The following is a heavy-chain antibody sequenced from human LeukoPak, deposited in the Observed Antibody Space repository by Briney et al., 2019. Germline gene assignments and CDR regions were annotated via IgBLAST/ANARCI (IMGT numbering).Heavy chain of an antibody. CDR2: ISSSSSTI. J-gene: IGHJ4*02. CDR3: AIFRSTAAAGDLSDY. D-gene: IGHD6-13*01. CDR1: GFTFSGYS. V-gene: IGHV3-48*02. Sequence: PGGSLRLSCAASGFTFSGYSMNWVRQAPGKGLEWVSYISSSSSTIYYADSVKGRFTISRDNAKNSLYLQMNSLRDEDTAVYYCAIFRSTAAAGDLSDYWGQGTLVTVSS.